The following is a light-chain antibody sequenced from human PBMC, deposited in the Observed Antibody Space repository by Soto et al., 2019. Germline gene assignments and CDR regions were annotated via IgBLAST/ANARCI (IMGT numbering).Light chain of an antibody. Sequence: DIQMTQSPSTLSASVGDRVTITCRASQSISNWLAWYQQKPGKAPNLLIYKASSLEGGVPSRFSGSGSGTEFTLTINSLQPDDFATFYCQQYNSNPLKFGQGTKVEIK. CDR3: QQYNSNPLK. CDR1: QSISNW. CDR2: KAS. J-gene: IGKJ1*01. V-gene: IGKV1-5*03.